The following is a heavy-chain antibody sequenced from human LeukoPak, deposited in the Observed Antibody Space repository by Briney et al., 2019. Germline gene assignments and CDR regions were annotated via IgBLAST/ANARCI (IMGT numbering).Heavy chain of an antibody. CDR3: ARGRYRIPFDY. D-gene: IGHD5-18*01. V-gene: IGHV4-31*03. CDR1: GGSISSGGYY. CDR2: IYYSGST. Sequence: SETLSLTCTVSGGSISSGGYYWSWTRQHPGKGLEWIGYIYYSGSTYYNPSLKSRVTISVDTSKNQFSLKLSSVTAADTAVYYCARGRYRIPFDYWGQGTLVTVSS. J-gene: IGHJ4*02.